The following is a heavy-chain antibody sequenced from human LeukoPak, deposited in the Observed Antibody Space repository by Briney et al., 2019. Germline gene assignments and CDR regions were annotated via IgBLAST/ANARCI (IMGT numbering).Heavy chain of an antibody. V-gene: IGHV3-33*01. CDR2: IWYDGSNK. CDR1: GSTFSSYG. Sequence: GGSLRLSCAASGSTFSSYGMHWVRQAPGKGLEWVAVIWYDGSNKYYADSVKGRFTISRDNAKKSLYLQMNSLRADDTALYYCARGGAHGMDVWGQGTTVTVS. CDR3: ARGGAHGMDV. J-gene: IGHJ6*02. D-gene: IGHD1-26*01.